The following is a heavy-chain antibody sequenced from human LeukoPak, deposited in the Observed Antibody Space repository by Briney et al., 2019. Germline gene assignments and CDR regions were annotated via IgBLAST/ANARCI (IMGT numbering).Heavy chain of an antibody. J-gene: IGHJ6*02. CDR1: GFTFSSYA. D-gene: IGHD2-2*01. Sequence: HPGGSLRLSCAASGFTFSSYAMSWVRQVPGKGLEWVSAISGSGGSTYYADSVKGRFTISRDNSKSTLYLQMNSLRAEDTAVYYCASLSHIVVVPAAMVPVDPYYYYGMDVWGQGTTVTVSS. CDR3: ASLSHIVVVPAAMVPVDPYYYYGMDV. V-gene: IGHV3-23*01. CDR2: ISGSGGST.